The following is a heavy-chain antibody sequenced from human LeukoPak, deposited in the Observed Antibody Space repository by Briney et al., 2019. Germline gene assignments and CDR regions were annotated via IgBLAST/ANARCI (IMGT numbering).Heavy chain of an antibody. V-gene: IGHV4-38-2*01. CDR2: IYHSGST. J-gene: IGHJ4*02. CDR3: ARRPGPHPHYFDY. CDR1: GHSISSGYY. Sequence: SSETLSLTCAVSGHSISSGYYWGWIRQPPGKGLEWIGSIYHSGSTYYNPSLKSRVTISVDTSKNQFSLKLSSVTAADTAVYYYARRPGPHPHYFDYWGQGTLVTVSS. D-gene: IGHD3-10*01.